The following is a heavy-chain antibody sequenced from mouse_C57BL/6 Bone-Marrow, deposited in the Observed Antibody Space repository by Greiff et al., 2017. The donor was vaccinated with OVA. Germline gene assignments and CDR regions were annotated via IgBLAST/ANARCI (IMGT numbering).Heavy chain of an antibody. D-gene: IGHD3-1*01. CDR1: GFTFSSYA. J-gene: IGHJ3*01. V-gene: IGHV5-4*01. Sequence: EVKLVESGGGLVKPGGSLKLSCAASGFTFSSYAMSWVRQTPEKSLEWVATISDGGSYTYYPDNVKGRFTIARDNAKNNLYLQMRHLKSEDTAKYYCARDEKLRGFAYWGQGTLVTVSA. CDR3: ARDEKLRGFAY. CDR2: ISDGGSYT.